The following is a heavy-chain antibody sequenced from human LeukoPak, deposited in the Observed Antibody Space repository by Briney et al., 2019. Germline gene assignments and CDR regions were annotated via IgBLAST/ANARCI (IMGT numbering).Heavy chain of an antibody. V-gene: IGHV1-24*01. CDR1: GYTLTELS. J-gene: IGHJ4*02. CDR2: FDPEDGET. CDR3: ATLGLLWFGELFIDY. D-gene: IGHD3-10*01. Sequence: ASVKVSCKVSGYTLTELSMHWVRQAPGKGLEWMGGFDPEDGETIYAQKLQGRVTMTEDTSTDTAYMELSSLRSEDTAVYYCATLGLLWFGELFIDYWGQGTLVTVSS.